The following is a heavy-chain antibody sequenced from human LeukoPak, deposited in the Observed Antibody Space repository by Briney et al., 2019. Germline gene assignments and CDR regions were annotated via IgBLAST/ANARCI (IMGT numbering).Heavy chain of an antibody. J-gene: IGHJ4*02. V-gene: IGHV4-38-2*02. CDR3: AGDQDYYDSSGYYRPFDY. CDR1: GYSISSGYY. Sequence: PSETLSLTCTVSGYSISSGYYWGWIRQPPGKGLEWIGSIYHSGSTYYNPSLKSRVTISVGTSKNQFSLKLSSVTAADTAVYYCAGDQDYYDSSGYYRPFDYWGQGTLVTVSS. D-gene: IGHD3-22*01. CDR2: IYHSGST.